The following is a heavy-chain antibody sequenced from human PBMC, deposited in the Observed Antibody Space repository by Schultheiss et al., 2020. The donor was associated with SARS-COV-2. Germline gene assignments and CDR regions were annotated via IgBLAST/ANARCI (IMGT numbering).Heavy chain of an antibody. CDR3: ARDGGDSNGHYSYYFHFGLDV. Sequence: SETLSLTCTVSGGPISSSNYNWGWIRQSPGKGLEWIGSLYYTGTTNYNPSLESRVTISVDTSKNQYYLKLSSVNDADTAIYYCARDGGDSNGHYSYYFHFGLDVWGQGTTVTVSS. CDR1: GGPISSSNYN. V-gene: IGHV4-39*07. D-gene: IGHD3-22*01. J-gene: IGHJ6*02. CDR2: LYYTGTT.